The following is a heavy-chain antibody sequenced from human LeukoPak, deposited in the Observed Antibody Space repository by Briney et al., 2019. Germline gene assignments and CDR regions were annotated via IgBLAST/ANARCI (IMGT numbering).Heavy chain of an antibody. CDR1: GFTFDDYG. J-gene: IGHJ4*02. CDR3: ARMSDSSGWLPDHGRDY. CDR2: INWNGGST. V-gene: IGHV3-20*04. Sequence: GGSLRLSCAASGFTFDDYGMSWVRQAPGKGLEWVSGINWNGGSTGYADSVKGRFTISRDDAKNSLYLQMNSLRAEGTALYYCARMSDSSGWLPDHGRDYWGQGTLVTVSS. D-gene: IGHD6-19*01.